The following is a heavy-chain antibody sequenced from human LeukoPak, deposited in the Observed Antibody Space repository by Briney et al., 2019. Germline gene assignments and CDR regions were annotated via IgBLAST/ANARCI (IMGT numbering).Heavy chain of an antibody. CDR2: IYYSGST. J-gene: IGHJ4*02. D-gene: IGHD3-22*01. CDR3: ARSDSSGYYYRVFDY. Sequence: SETLSLTCAVSGGSISSGGYSWSWIRQPPGKGLEWIGYIYYSGSTNYNPSLKSRVTISVDTSKNQFSLKLSSVTAADTAVYYCARSDSSGYYYRVFDYWGQGTLVTVSS. V-gene: IGHV4-61*08. CDR1: GGSISSGGYS.